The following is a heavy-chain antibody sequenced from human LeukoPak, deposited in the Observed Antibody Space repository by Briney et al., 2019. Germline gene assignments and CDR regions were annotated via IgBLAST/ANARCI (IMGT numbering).Heavy chain of an antibody. Sequence: GQSLKISCKASGYRFTNYWIGWVRQMAGKGLEWMGSIYPGDSDTRYSPSFQGQVTISADKSISTAYLQWSSLKASDTAMYYCAVKPGYTGSWGTFDSWGQGTLVTVSS. CDR3: AVKPGYTGSWGTFDS. V-gene: IGHV5-51*01. CDR2: IYPGDSDT. CDR1: GYRFTNYW. J-gene: IGHJ4*02. D-gene: IGHD1-26*01.